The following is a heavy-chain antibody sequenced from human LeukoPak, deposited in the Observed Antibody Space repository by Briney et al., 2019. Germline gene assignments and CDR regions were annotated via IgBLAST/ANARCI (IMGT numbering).Heavy chain of an antibody. CDR1: GFTFSSYW. V-gene: IGHV3-7*01. J-gene: IGHJ6*03. CDR2: IKQDGSEK. CDR3: ARDERSSGWYSVIYYYYYMDV. Sequence: GGSLRLSCAASGFTFSSYWMSWVRQAPGKGLEWVANIKQDGSEKYYVDSVKGRFTISRDNAKNSLYLQMNSLRAEDTAVYYCARDERSSGWYSVIYYYYYMDVWGKGTTVTVSS. D-gene: IGHD6-19*01.